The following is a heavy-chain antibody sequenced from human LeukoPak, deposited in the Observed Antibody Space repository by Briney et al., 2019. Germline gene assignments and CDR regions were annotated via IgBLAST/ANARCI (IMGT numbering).Heavy chain of an antibody. V-gene: IGHV3-7*01. CDR2: IKQDGNKK. CDR3: ARERQLWWGSTNFDY. Sequence: QTGGSLRLSCAASGLTFSSYWMSWVRQAPGKGLEWVANIKQDGNKKYYVDSVKGRFTISRDNAKNSLYLQMNSLRAEDTAVYYCARERQLWWGSTNFDYWGQGTLVTVSS. D-gene: IGHD5-18*01. CDR1: GLTFSSYW. J-gene: IGHJ4*02.